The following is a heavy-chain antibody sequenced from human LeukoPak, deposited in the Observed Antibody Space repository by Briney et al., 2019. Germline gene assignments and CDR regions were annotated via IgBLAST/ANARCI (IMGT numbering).Heavy chain of an antibody. J-gene: IGHJ3*01. D-gene: IGHD6-6*01. CDR1: GFTFSGFW. CDR2: INSDGSEG. Sequence: PGGSLRLSCAVSGFTFSGFWISWSRQAPGKGLEWVASINSDGSEGYYADVVKGRFTISRDNAKNSLYLQINSLRAEDTAVYYCARSSYSSSSSVWGQGTIVTVSS. V-gene: IGHV3-7*03. CDR3: ARSSYSSSSSV.